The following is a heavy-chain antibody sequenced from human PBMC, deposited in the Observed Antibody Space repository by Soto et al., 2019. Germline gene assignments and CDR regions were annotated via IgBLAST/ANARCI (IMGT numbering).Heavy chain of an antibody. J-gene: IGHJ5*02. V-gene: IGHV3-49*03. CDR3: TRDCLLWFSNPWFDP. Sequence: GGSLRLSCTASGFTFGDYAMSWFRQAPGKGLEWVGFIRSKAYGGTTEYAASVKGRFTISRDDSKSIAYLQMNSLKTEDTAVYYCTRDCLLWFSNPWFDPWGQGTLVTVSS. CDR2: IRSKAYGGTT. CDR1: GFTFGDYA. D-gene: IGHD3-10*01.